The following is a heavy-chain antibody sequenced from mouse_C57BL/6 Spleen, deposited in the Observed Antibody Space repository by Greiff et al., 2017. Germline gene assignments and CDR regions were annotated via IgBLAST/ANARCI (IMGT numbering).Heavy chain of an antibody. D-gene: IGHD1-1*01. CDR1: GYTFTEYT. Sequence: QVQLQQSGAELVKPGASVKLSCKASGYTFTEYTIHWVKQRSGQGLEWIWWFYPGSGSIKYNEKFKDKATWTADKSASTVYMELSRLTSEDSAVYFCARHGDYGSSFYAMDYWGQGTSVTVSS. CDR2: FYPGSGSI. V-gene: IGHV1-62-2*01. J-gene: IGHJ4*01. CDR3: ARHGDYGSSFYAMDY.